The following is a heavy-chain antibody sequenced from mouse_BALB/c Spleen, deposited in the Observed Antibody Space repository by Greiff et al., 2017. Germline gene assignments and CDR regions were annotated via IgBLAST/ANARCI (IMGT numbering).Heavy chain of an antibody. CDR2: IYPGDGDT. D-gene: IGHD4-1*01. CDR3: ASGWGGTGAMDY. J-gene: IGHJ4*01. V-gene: IGHV1-80*01. CDR1: GYAFSSYW. Sequence: QVQLKQSGAELVRPGSSVKISCKASGYAFSSYWMNWVKQRPGQGLEWIGQIYPGDGDTNYNGKFKGKATLTADKSSSTAYMQLSSLTSEDSAVYFCASGWGGTGAMDYWGQGTSVTVSS.